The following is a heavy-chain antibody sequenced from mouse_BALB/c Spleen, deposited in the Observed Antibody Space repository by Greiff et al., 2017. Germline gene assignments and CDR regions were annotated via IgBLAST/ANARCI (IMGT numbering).Heavy chain of an antibody. J-gene: IGHJ4*01. CDR3: AKIDSSGYAMDY. CDR2: IWRGGST. Sequence: QVQLKQSGPSLVQPSQSLSITCTVSGFSLTSYGVHGVRQSPGKGLEGLGVIWRGGSTVYNAALMSRLSICKDNSKSQVFFKKNSLQADDTAIYYCAKIDSSGYAMDYWGQGTSVTVSS. CDR1: GFSLTSYG. D-gene: IGHD3-2*01. V-gene: IGHV2-5-1*01.